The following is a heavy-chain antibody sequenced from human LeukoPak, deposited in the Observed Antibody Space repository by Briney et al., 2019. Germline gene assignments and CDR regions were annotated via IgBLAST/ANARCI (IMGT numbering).Heavy chain of an antibody. CDR1: GYTFTSYG. Sequence: ASVKVSCKASGYTFTSYGISWVRQAPGQGLEWMGWISAYNGNTNYAQKLQGRVTMTTDTSTSTAYMELRSLRSDDTAVYYCASLGLKGYDSSGYYYAWYYYYMDVWGKGTTVTVSS. CDR2: ISAYNGNT. D-gene: IGHD3-22*01. CDR3: ASLGLKGYDSSGYYYAWYYYYMDV. V-gene: IGHV1-18*01. J-gene: IGHJ6*03.